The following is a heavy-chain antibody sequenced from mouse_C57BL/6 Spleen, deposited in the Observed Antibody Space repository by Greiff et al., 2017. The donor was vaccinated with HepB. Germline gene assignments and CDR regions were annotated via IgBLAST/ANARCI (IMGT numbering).Heavy chain of an antibody. CDR2: ISSGSSTI. J-gene: IGHJ2*01. CDR1: GFTFSDYG. V-gene: IGHV5-17*01. CDR3: ANSITTVVAFDY. Sequence: EVKLVESGGGLVKPGGSLKLSCAASGFTFSDYGMHWVRQAPEKGLEWVAYISSGSSTIYYADTVKGRFTISRDNAKNTLFLQMTSLRSEDTAMYYCANSITTVVAFDYWGQGTTLTVSS. D-gene: IGHD1-1*01.